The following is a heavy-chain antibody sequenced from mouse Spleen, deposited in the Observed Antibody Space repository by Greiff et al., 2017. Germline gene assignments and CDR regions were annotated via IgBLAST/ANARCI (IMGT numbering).Heavy chain of an antibody. CDR2: IHPNSGST. CDR3: ARSGYHWYFDV. D-gene: IGHD2-2*01. Sequence: QVQLQQPGAELVKPGASVKLSCKASGYTFTSYWMHWVKQRPGQGLEWIGMIHPNSGSTNYNEKFKSKATLTVDKSSSTAYMQLSSLTSEDSAVYYCARSGYHWYFDVWGAGTTVTVSS. J-gene: IGHJ1*01. V-gene: IGHV1-64*01. CDR1: GYTFTSYW.